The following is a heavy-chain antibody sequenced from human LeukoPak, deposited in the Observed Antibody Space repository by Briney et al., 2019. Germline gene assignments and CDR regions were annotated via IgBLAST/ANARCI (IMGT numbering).Heavy chain of an antibody. J-gene: IGHJ4*02. CDR3: ARARGMATIPFDY. V-gene: IGHV4-61*01. CDR1: GGSVSSGSYY. D-gene: IGHD5-24*01. Sequence: SETLSLTCTVSGGSVSSGSYYWSWIRQPPGKGLEWIGYIYYSGSTNYNPSLKSRVTISVDTSKNQFSLKLSSVTAADTAVYYCARARGMATIPFDYWGQGTLVTVS. CDR2: IYYSGST.